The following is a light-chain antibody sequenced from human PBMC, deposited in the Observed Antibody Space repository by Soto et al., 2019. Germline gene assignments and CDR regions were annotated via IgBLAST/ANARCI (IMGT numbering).Light chain of an antibody. Sequence: PGERFTLSCRASQSVSSTYLTWYQQKPGQAPRLLIYGASTRVTGIPASLSGSGSGTEFTLTISSLQSEDFAVYYCQQYHNWWTFGQGTKVDIK. CDR1: QSVSSTY. CDR2: GAS. CDR3: QQYHNWWT. V-gene: IGKV3-15*01. J-gene: IGKJ1*01.